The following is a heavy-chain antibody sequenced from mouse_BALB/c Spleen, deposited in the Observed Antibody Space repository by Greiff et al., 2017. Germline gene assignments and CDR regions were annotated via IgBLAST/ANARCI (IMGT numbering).Heavy chain of an antibody. CDR2: INPYNDGT. CDR1: GYTFTSYV. V-gene: IGHV1-14*01. J-gene: IGHJ1*01. D-gene: IGHD2-10*02. Sequence: EVQLVESGPELVKPGASVKMSCKASGYTFTSYVMHWVKQKPGQGLEWIGYINPYNDGTKYNEKFKGKATLTSDKSSSTAYMELSSLTSEDSAVYYCARSYGNYVWYFDVWGAGTTVTVSS. CDR3: ARSYGNYVWYFDV.